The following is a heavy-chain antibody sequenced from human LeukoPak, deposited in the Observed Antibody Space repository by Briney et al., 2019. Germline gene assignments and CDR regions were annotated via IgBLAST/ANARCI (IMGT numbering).Heavy chain of an antibody. J-gene: IGHJ3*02. CDR2: IYYSGST. CDR1: GGSISSSSYY. D-gene: IGHD4-17*01. V-gene: IGHV4-39*07. Sequence: PSETLSLTCTVSGGSISSSSYYWGWIRQPPGKGLEWIGSIYYSGSTYYNPSLKSRVTISVDTSKNQFSLKLSSVTAADTAVYYCAREDPAAVTLDAFDIWGQGTMVTVSS. CDR3: AREDPAAVTLDAFDI.